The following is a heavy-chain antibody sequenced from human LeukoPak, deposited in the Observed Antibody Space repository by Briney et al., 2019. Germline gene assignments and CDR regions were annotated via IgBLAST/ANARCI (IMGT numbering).Heavy chain of an antibody. V-gene: IGHV3-43*02. CDR2: ISGDGGST. J-gene: IGHJ4*02. CDR1: GFTFDDYA. CDR3: AKDTSRRDGYNFDY. D-gene: IGHD5-24*01. Sequence: PGGSLRLSCAASGFTFDDYAMHWVRQAPGKGLAWVSLISGDGGSTYYADSVKGRFTISRDNSKNSLYLQMNSLRTEDTALYYCAKDTSRRDGYNFDYWGQGTLVTVSS.